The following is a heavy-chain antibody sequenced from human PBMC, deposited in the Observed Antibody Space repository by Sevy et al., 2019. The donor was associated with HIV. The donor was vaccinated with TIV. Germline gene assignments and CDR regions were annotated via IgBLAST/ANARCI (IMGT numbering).Heavy chain of an antibody. CDR1: GFTFSRYS. CDR3: AQPGSGWFEFDS. Sequence: GGSLRLSCVASGFTFSRYSMNWVRQAPGKGLEWVSNIGSTGPTIYYADSVKGRFTISRDNAKNSLYLQMNSLSEADTAVYYCAQPGSGWFEFDSWGQGTLVTVSS. V-gene: IGHV3-48*02. D-gene: IGHD6-19*01. J-gene: IGHJ4*02. CDR2: IGSTGPTI.